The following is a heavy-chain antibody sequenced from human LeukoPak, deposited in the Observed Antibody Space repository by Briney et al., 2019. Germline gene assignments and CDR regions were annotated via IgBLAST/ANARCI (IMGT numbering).Heavy chain of an antibody. D-gene: IGHD4-17*01. J-gene: IGHJ5*02. CDR3: TKDPNGDYIGAFDP. V-gene: IGHV3-74*03. CDR2: IKSDESSA. CDR1: EFTITNHW. Sequence: GGSLRLSCVASEFTITNHWMYWLRQAPGRGLVWVSRIKSDESSAAYADSVKGRFTISRDNAKNTLYLQMNSLRADDTAIYYCTKDPNGDYIGAFDPWGQGTLVTVSS.